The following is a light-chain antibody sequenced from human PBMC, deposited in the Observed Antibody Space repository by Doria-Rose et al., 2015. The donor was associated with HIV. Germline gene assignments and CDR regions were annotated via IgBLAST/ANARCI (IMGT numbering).Light chain of an antibody. Sequence: QSVLTQPASVSGSPGQSITFSCTGTSSDVGYYNYVSWYQQHPGKAPKLMIYDVNKRPSGVSDRFSGSKSGNTASLTISGLQAEDEGDYYCSSYTSSSTWVFGGRTKLTVL. CDR3: SSYTSSSTWV. CDR1: SSDVGYYNY. CDR2: DVN. V-gene: IGLV2-14*03. J-gene: IGLJ3*02.